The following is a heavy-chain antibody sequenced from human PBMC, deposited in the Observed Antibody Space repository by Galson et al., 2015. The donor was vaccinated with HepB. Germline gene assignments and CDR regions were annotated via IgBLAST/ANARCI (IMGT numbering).Heavy chain of an antibody. D-gene: IGHD3-9*01. J-gene: IGHJ4*02. V-gene: IGHV3-23*01. CDR1: GFTFSNNA. CDR3: GTGGDYDIPPWD. CDR2: ISGSGGST. Sequence: SLRLSCAASGFTFSNNAMTWVRQAPGKGLEWVSAISGSGGSTYYADSVKGRFTISRDNSKNTLYLQMNSLRAEDTARYYCGTGGDYDIPPWDWGQGTLVTVSS.